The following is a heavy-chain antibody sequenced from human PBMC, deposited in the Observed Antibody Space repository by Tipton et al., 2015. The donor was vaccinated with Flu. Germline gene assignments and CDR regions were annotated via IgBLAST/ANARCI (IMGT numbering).Heavy chain of an antibody. D-gene: IGHD3-3*01. CDR3: ARDLALPRFLEWGGNYFDY. Sequence: SLRLSCAASGFTFSSYWMSWVRQAPGKGLEWVANIKQDGSEKYYVDSVKGRFTISRDNAKNSLYLQMNSLRAEDTAVYFCARDLALPRFLEWGGNYFDYWGQGTLVTVSS. J-gene: IGHJ4*02. V-gene: IGHV3-7*01. CDR1: GFTFSSYW. CDR2: IKQDGSEK.